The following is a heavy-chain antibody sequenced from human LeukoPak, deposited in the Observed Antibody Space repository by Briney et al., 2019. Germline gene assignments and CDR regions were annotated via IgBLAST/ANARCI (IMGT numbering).Heavy chain of an antibody. CDR1: GYTFTSYG. CDR3: ARGRRQLERQMYWFDP. CDR2: ISAYNGNT. J-gene: IGHJ5*02. Sequence: ASVKVSCKASGYTFTSYGIGWVRQAPGQGVEWMGWISAYNGNTNYAQKLQGRVTMTTDTSTSTAYMELRSLRSDDTAVYYCARGRRQLERQMYWFDPWGQGTLVTVSS. D-gene: IGHD1-1*01. V-gene: IGHV1-18*01.